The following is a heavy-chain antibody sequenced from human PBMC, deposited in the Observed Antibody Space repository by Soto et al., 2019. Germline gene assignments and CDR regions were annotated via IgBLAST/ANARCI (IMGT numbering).Heavy chain of an antibody. CDR1: GFTFSSYG. V-gene: IGHV3-33*01. Sequence: GGSLRLSCAASGFTFSSYGMHWVRQAPGKGLEWVAVIWYDGSNKYYADSVKGRFTISRDNSKNTLYLQMNSLRAEDTAVYYCARDGIAHYYDFWSGCLYGMDVWGQGTTVTVSS. J-gene: IGHJ6*02. CDR2: IWYDGSNK. CDR3: ARDGIAHYYDFWSGCLYGMDV. D-gene: IGHD3-3*01.